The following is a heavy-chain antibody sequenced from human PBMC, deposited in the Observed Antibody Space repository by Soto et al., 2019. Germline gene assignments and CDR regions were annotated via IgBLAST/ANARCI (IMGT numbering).Heavy chain of an antibody. Sequence: GGSLRLSCAASGFTFSDYYMSWIRQAPGKGLEWVSYISSSSSYTNYADSVKGRFTISRDNAKNSLYLQMNSLRAEDTAVYYCARVSSVYYYGMDVWGQGTTVTVSS. V-gene: IGHV3-11*06. J-gene: IGHJ6*02. CDR2: ISSSSSYT. CDR1: GFTFSDYY. CDR3: ARVSSVYYYGMDV. D-gene: IGHD6-25*01.